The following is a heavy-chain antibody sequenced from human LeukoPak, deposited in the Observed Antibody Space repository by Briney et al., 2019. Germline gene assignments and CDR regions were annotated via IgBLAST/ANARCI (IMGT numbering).Heavy chain of an antibody. D-gene: IGHD2-21*01. J-gene: IGHJ4*02. Sequence: GGSLTLSCAVSGFSFSSYSMSWVRQAPGKGLEWVSAISGSGGSTYYADSVKGRFTISRDNSKNTLYLQMNSLRAEDTAVYYCAKFLPTHIVVANYYFDYWGQGTLVTVSS. CDR2: ISGSGGST. CDR1: GFSFSSYS. CDR3: AKFLPTHIVVANYYFDY. V-gene: IGHV3-23*01.